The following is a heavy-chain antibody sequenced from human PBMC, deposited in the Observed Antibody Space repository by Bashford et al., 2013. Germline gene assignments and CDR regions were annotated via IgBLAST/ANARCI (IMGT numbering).Heavy chain of an antibody. Sequence: GESLKISCQGFWIRLSQLLDHLGAPDARERPGVDGRIDPSNSNSNYSPSFQGHVIISADKYIGAAYLQWSSLKASDTAMYYCARQRSGYLDAFDAWGQGTLVTVSS. CDR3: ARQRSGYLDAFDA. D-gene: IGHD5-12*01. V-gene: IGHV5-10-1*01. CDR2: IDPSNSNS. CDR1: IRLSQLL. J-gene: IGHJ3*01.